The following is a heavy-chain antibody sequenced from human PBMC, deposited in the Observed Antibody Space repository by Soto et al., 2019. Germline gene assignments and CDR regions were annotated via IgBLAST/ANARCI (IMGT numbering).Heavy chain of an antibody. Sequence: PGGSLRLSCAASGFTFSSYAMSWVRQAPGKGLEWVSAISGSGGSTYYADSVKGRFTISRDNSKNTLYLQMNSLRAEDTAVYYCAKVPDHYYDSSNNWFDPWGQGTLVTVSS. CDR2: ISGSGGST. J-gene: IGHJ5*02. CDR1: GFTFSSYA. D-gene: IGHD3-22*01. CDR3: AKVPDHYYDSSNNWFDP. V-gene: IGHV3-23*01.